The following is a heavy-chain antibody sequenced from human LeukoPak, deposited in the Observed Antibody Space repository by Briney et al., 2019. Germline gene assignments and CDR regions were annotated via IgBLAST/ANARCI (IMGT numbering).Heavy chain of an antibody. Sequence: GGSLRLSCAASGFTFSNYWLSWVRQAPGKGLEWVANIKQDGSETYYVDSVKGRFIVSRDNVKNSLYLHMSSLRADDTAVYYCARVSAIWSGYYRDYWGQGTLVTVSS. CDR3: ARVSAIWSGYYRDY. V-gene: IGHV3-7*04. D-gene: IGHD3-3*01. CDR1: GFTFSNYW. CDR2: IKQDGSET. J-gene: IGHJ4*02.